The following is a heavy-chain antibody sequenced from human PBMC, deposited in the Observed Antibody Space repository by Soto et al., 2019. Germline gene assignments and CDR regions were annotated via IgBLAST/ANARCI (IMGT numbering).Heavy chain of an antibody. V-gene: IGHV4-59*06. CDR3: ARAHLNYYGSGDFDY. Sequence: PSETLSLTCTVSGGSISSYYWSWIRQHPGKGLEWIGYIYYSGSTYYNPSLKSRVTISVDTSKNQFSLKLSSVTAADTAVYYCARAHLNYYGSGDFDYWGQGTLVTVSS. J-gene: IGHJ4*02. CDR1: GGSISSYY. CDR2: IYYSGST. D-gene: IGHD3-10*01.